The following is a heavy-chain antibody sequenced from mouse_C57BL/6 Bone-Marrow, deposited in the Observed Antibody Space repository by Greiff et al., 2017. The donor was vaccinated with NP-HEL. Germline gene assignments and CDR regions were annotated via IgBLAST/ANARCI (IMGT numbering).Heavy chain of an antibody. Sequence: EVKVEESGGGLVQPGGSMKLSCVASGFTFSNYWMNWVRQSPEKGLEWVAQIRLKSDNYATHYAESVKGRFTISRDDSKSSVYLQMNNLRAEDTGIYYCTAGFATVVAYYAMDYWGQGTSVTVSS. D-gene: IGHD1-1*01. CDR1: GFTFSNYW. V-gene: IGHV6-3*01. CDR3: TAGFATVVAYYAMDY. J-gene: IGHJ4*01. CDR2: IRLKSDNYAT.